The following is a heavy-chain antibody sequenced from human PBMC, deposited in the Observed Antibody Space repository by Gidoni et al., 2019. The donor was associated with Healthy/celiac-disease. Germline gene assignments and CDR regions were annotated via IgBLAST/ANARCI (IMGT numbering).Heavy chain of an antibody. Sequence: QVQLQQWGAGLLTPSETLSLTCAVYGGSFSGYYLCWIRQPPGKGLEWIGEINHSGSTNYNPSLKSRVTISVDTSKNQFSLKLSSVTAADTAVYYCARGSHYDILMLVRADKYNWFDPWGQGTLVTVSS. D-gene: IGHD3-9*01. CDR2: INHSGST. CDR3: ARGSHYDILMLVRADKYNWFDP. V-gene: IGHV4-34*01. CDR1: GGSFSGYY. J-gene: IGHJ5*02.